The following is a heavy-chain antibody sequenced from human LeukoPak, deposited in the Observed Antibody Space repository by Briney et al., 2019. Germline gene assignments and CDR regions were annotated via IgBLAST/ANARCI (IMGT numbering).Heavy chain of an antibody. D-gene: IGHD3-10*01. Sequence: GGSLRLSCAASGFTFSNFGMHWVRQAPGKGLEWVAFQRFNEVDKYYADPVKGRFTISRDNSKNTLYLQTNSLRPEDTAMYYCAKDQVLRGVMTAFDIWGQGTMVTVSS. V-gene: IGHV3-30*02. CDR1: GFTFSNFG. CDR2: QRFNEVDK. J-gene: IGHJ3*02. CDR3: AKDQVLRGVMTAFDI.